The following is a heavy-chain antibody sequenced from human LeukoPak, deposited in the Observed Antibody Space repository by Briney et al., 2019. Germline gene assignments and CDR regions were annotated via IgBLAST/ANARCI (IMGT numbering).Heavy chain of an antibody. V-gene: IGHV5-51*01. CDR3: ARLGQQLVRGTWFDP. Sequence: GESLKISCKGSGYSFTSYWIGWVRQMPGKGLEWMGIIYPGDSDTRYSPSFQGQVTISADKSISTAYLQWSSLKASDTAMYYCARLGQQLVRGTWFDPWGQGTLVTVSS. CDR2: IYPGDSDT. J-gene: IGHJ5*02. D-gene: IGHD6-13*01. CDR1: GYSFTSYW.